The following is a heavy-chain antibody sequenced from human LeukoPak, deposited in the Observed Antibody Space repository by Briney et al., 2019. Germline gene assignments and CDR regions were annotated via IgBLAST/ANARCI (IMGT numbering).Heavy chain of an antibody. Sequence: ASVTVSCKASGYTFTSYYMHWVRQAPGQGLEWMGIINPSGGSTSYAQKFQGRVTMTRVTSTSTVYMELSSLRSEDTAVYYCARNERFLEWLFRPDYYGMDVWGQGTTVTVSS. V-gene: IGHV1-46*01. J-gene: IGHJ6*02. CDR3: ARNERFLEWLFRPDYYGMDV. CDR2: INPSGGST. D-gene: IGHD3-3*01. CDR1: GYTFTSYY.